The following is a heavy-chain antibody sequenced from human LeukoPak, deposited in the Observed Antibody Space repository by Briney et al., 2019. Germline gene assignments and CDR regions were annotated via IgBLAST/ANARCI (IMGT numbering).Heavy chain of an antibody. Sequence: GGSLRLSCADSGFTFSSYAMSWVRQAPGKGLEWVSLISTSGRTHYADSVQGRFTISRDNSKNTLSLHMNSLRAEDTAVYYCARDLDCSGYYHVVDSWGQGALVTVSS. D-gene: IGHD3-22*01. J-gene: IGHJ4*02. CDR3: ARDLDCSGYYHVVDS. CDR2: ISTSGRT. CDR1: GFTFSSYA. V-gene: IGHV3-23*01.